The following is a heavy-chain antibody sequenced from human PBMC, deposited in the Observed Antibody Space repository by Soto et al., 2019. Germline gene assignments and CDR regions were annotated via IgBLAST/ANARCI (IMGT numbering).Heavy chain of an antibody. V-gene: IGHV4-59*01. CDR1: GDSIKNYF. CDR3: ARDPGYCTNGVCPIFDF. CDR2: FYHSGTT. D-gene: IGHD2-8*01. J-gene: IGHJ4*02. Sequence: SETLSLTCTVSGDSIKNYFWSWVRQPPGKGLEWIGHFYHSGTTNYSPALKSRVTISIDQSKNQFSLRLNSVTAADTAVYFCARDPGYCTNGVCPIFDFWGQGIPVTV.